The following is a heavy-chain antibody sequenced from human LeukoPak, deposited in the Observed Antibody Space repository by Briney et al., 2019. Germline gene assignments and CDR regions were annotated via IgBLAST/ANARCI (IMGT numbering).Heavy chain of an antibody. CDR2: IYHSGST. Sequence: SETLSLTCAVSGGSISSGGYSWSWIRQPPGKGLEWIGYIYHSGSTYYNPSLKSRVTISVDRSKNQFSLKLSSVTAADTAVYYCARGAGIVVVPAAGGWFDPWGQGTLVTVPS. D-gene: IGHD2-2*01. V-gene: IGHV4-30-2*01. CDR1: GGSISSGGYS. J-gene: IGHJ5*02. CDR3: ARGAGIVVVPAAGGWFDP.